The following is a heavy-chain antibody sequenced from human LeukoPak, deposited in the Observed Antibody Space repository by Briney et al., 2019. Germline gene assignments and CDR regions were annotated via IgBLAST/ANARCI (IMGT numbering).Heavy chain of an antibody. V-gene: IGHV4-61*02. CDR1: GGSIIRGSYY. Sequence: PSETLSLTCTVSGGSIIRGSYYWSWIRQPAGEGLEWIGRIYISGSTNYNPSLKSRVTISLDTSKNQFSLKLSSVTAADTAVYYCARDVVNIVGTTPPGGYYYYYYMDVWGKGTTVTISS. CDR3: ARDVVNIVGTTPPGGYYYYYYMDV. D-gene: IGHD1-26*01. CDR2: IYISGST. J-gene: IGHJ6*03.